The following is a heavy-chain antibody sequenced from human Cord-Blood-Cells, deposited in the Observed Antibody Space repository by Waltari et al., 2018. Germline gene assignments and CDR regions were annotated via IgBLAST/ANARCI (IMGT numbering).Heavy chain of an antibody. D-gene: IGHD3-10*01. V-gene: IGHV4-34*01. Sequence: QVQLQQWGAGLLKPSETLSLTCAVYGGSFSGYYWSWIRQPPGQGLEWIGEINHSGSTNHHPSLKSRVTISVDTSKNQFSRKLSSVTAADTAVYYCARAALNMVRGVIIAGINWFDPWGQGTLVTVSS. CDR2: INHSGST. CDR3: ARAALNMVRGVIIAGINWFDP. CDR1: GGSFSGYY. J-gene: IGHJ5*02.